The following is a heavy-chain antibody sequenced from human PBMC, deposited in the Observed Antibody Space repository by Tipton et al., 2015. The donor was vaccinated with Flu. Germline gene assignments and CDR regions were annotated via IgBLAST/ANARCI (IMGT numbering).Heavy chain of an antibody. CDR1: GESFSGYY. V-gene: IGHV4-34*01. D-gene: IGHD6-13*01. CDR2: INHSGST. CDR3: ARVHSDY. J-gene: IGHJ4*02. Sequence: TLSLTCAVYGESFSGYYWSWIRQPPGKGLEWIGEINHSGSTNYNPSLKSRVTISVDTSKNQFSLKLSSVTAADTAVYYCARVHSDYWGQGTLVTVSS.